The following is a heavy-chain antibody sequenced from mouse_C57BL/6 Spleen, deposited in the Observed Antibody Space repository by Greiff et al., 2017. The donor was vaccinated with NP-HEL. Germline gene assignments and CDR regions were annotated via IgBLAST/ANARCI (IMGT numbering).Heavy chain of an antibody. CDR1: GYTFTSYW. D-gene: IGHD2-4*01. CDR2: IDPNSGGT. Sequence: VKLQQPGAELVKPGASVKLSCKASGYTFTSYWMHWVKQRPGRGLEWIGRIDPNSGGTKYNEKFKSKATLTVDKPSSTAYMQLSSLTSEDSAVYYCARTDRFYYDYDMGFAYWGQGTLVTVSA. J-gene: IGHJ3*01. V-gene: IGHV1-72*01. CDR3: ARTDRFYYDYDMGFAY.